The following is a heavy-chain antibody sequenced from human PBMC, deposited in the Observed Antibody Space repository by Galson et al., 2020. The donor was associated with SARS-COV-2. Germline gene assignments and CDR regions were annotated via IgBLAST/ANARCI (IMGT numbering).Heavy chain of an antibody. CDR2: IYHSGST. D-gene: IGHD2-2*01. V-gene: IGHV4-4*02. J-gene: IGHJ6*03. CDR3: AREIPLSATRRYCSSTSGPLYYYYMDV. CDR1: GGTISSSNW. Sequence: SETLSLTCAVSGGTISSSNWWSWVRQPPGKGLEWIGEIYHSGSTNYNPSLKSRVTISVDKSKNQFSLKLSSVTAADTAVYYCAREIPLSATRRYCSSTSGPLYYYYMDVGGRGTTVTVSS.